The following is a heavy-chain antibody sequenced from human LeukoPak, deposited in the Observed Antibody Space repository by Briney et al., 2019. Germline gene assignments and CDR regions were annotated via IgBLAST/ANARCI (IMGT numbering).Heavy chain of an antibody. J-gene: IGHJ4*02. CDR3: ARGGTSGYDFNY. V-gene: IGHV4-59*01. D-gene: IGHD5-12*01. Sequence: SETLSLTCTVSGGSISGYYWSWIRQPPGKGLAWTGYMHSSGSTKYNPSLKGRLTISIDTSKNQLSLKLTSVTAADTAVYYCARGGTSGYDFNYWGQGILVTVSS. CDR1: GGSISGYY. CDR2: MHSSGST.